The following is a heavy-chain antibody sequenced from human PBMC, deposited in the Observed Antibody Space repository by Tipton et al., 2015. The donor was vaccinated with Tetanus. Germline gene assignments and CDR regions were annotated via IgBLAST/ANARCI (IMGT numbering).Heavy chain of an antibody. V-gene: IGHV4-59*01. CDR3: ARHSGWYNFYNGMDV. CDR1: GGSISSYY. D-gene: IGHD6-19*01. J-gene: IGHJ6*02. CDR2: IYYSGST. Sequence: LRLSCTVSGGSISSYYWSWIRQPPGKGLEWIGYIYYSGSTNYNPSLKSRVTISVDTSKNQFSLKLSSVTAADTAVYYCARHSGWYNFYNGMDVWGQGTTVTVSS.